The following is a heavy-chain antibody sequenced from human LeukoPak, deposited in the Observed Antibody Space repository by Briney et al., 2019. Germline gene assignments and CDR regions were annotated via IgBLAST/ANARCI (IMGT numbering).Heavy chain of an antibody. Sequence: ASVNVSCKSSGYSFSDNYVHWVRQAPGQGLEYMGWISPKSGDTNFSQRFKGRLTMTSDTSINTVYMEMRKLKSDDTAVYFCARGKDDSTGHYDAFDIWGHGTMVTVSS. V-gene: IGHV1-2*02. CDR1: GYSFSDNY. CDR2: ISPKSGDT. CDR3: ARGKDDSTGHYDAFDI. J-gene: IGHJ3*02. D-gene: IGHD3-22*01.